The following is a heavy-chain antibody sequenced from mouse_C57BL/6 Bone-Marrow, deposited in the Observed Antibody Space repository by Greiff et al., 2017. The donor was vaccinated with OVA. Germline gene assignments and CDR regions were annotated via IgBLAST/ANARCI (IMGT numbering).Heavy chain of an antibody. Sequence: QLQQSGPELVKPGASVKISCKASGYTFTDYYMNWVKQSHGKSLEWIGDINPNNGGTSYNQKFKGKATLTVDKSSSTAYMELRSLTSEDSAVYYCAREDSSGYDWGQGTTLTVSS. CDR3: AREDSSGYD. CDR1: GYTFTDYY. CDR2: INPNNGGT. D-gene: IGHD3-2*02. J-gene: IGHJ2*01. V-gene: IGHV1-26*01.